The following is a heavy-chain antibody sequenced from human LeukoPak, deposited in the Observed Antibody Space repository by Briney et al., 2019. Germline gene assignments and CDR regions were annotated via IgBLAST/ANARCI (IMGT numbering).Heavy chain of an antibody. V-gene: IGHV3-23*01. D-gene: IGHD3-16*01. CDR2: IGGPAET. Sequence: GGSLRLSCAASGFSFGVHAMTWVRQAPGKGPEWVATIGGPAETFYADSVKGRLIISRDNSRNSLYLQMNSLRAEDSALYYCAKDWTSHNGVYDCLDFWGQGTQVTVSS. CDR3: AKDWTSHNGVYDCLDF. CDR1: GFSFGVHA. J-gene: IGHJ4*02.